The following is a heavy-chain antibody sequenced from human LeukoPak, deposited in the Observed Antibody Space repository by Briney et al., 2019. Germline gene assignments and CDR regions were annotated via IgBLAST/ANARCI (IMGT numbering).Heavy chain of an antibody. J-gene: IGHJ4*02. Sequence: SETLSLTCAVYGVSFSGYYWSWIRQPPGKGLEWIGEINHSGSTNYNPSLKSRVTISVDTSKNQFSLKLSSVTAADTAVYYCARGSVRGAAAGPDLDYWGQGTLVTVSS. CDR2: INHSGST. CDR3: ARGSVRGAAAGPDLDY. D-gene: IGHD6-13*01. V-gene: IGHV4-34*01. CDR1: GVSFSGYY.